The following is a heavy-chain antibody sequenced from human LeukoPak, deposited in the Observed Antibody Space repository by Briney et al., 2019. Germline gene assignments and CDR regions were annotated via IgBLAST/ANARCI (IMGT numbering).Heavy chain of an antibody. D-gene: IGHD3-9*01. CDR1: GFTFSTYE. V-gene: IGHV3-48*03. CDR2: ISSSGSTI. CDR3: ARAILRYFFD. Sequence: GGSLRLSCAASGFTFSTYEMNWVRQAPGKGLEWVSYISSSGSTIYYADSVKGRFTISRDNAKNSLYLHMNSLRAEDTAVYYCARAILRYFFDWGQGTLVTVSS. J-gene: IGHJ4*02.